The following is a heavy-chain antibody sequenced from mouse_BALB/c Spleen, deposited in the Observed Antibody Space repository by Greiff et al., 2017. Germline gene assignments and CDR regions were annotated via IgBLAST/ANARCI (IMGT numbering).Heavy chain of an antibody. Sequence: VQLQQSGAELVKPGASVKLSCTASGFNIKDTYMHWVKQRPEQGLEWIGRIDPANGNTKYDPKFQGKATITADTSSNTAYLQLSSLTSEDTAVYYCARGGWYYGDAMDYWGQGTSVTVSS. J-gene: IGHJ4*01. CDR1: GFNIKDTY. CDR3: ARGGWYYGDAMDY. CDR2: IDPANGNT. D-gene: IGHD1-1*01. V-gene: IGHV14-3*02.